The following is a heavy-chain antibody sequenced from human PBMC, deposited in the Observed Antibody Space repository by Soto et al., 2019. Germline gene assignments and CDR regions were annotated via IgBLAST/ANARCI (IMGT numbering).Heavy chain of an antibody. D-gene: IGHD5-12*01. CDR1: GGTFSSFG. J-gene: IGHJ1*01. CDR2: IIPVFGRP. V-gene: IGHV1-69*13. CDR3: AREGSGYNF. Sequence: SVKVSCKASGGTFSSFGISWVRQAPGQGLKWMGGIIPVFGRPNYAQRFRGRLTITADESTNTAYMELIDLTSEDTAVYYCAREGSGYNFWGQGTQVTVSS.